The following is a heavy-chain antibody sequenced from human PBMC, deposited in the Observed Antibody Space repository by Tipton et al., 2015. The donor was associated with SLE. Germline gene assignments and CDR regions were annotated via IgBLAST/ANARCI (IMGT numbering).Heavy chain of an antibody. CDR2: INSDGSVI. CDR3: ARDTSVDFDY. D-gene: IGHD4-23*01. CDR1: GFTLSLYS. J-gene: IGHJ4*02. V-gene: IGHV3-74*01. Sequence: SLRLSCAAPGFTLSLYSMHWVRQAPGKGLVWVSHINSDGSVISYADSVKGRFTISRDSAKNTVYLQMNSLRAEDTAVYYCARDTSVDFDYWGQGTLVTVSS.